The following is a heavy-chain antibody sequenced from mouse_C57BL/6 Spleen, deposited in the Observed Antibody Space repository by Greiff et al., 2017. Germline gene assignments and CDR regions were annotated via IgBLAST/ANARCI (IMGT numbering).Heavy chain of an antibody. V-gene: IGHV2-2*01. CDR2: IWSGGST. CDR1: GFSLTSYG. D-gene: IGHD1-1*01. CDR3: ARNYYGSPYWYFDV. J-gene: IGHJ1*03. Sequence: VKLVESGPGLVQPSQSLSITCTVSGFSLTSYGVHWVRQSPGKGLEWLGVIWSGGSTDYNAAFISRLSISKDNSKSQVFFKMNSLQADDTAIYYCARNYYGSPYWYFDVWGTGTTVTVSS.